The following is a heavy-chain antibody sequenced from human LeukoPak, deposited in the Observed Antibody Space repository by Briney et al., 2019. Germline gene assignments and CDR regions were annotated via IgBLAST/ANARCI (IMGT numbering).Heavy chain of an antibody. J-gene: IGHJ6*02. CDR2: ISGSGGST. V-gene: IGHV3-23*01. D-gene: IGHD3-10*01. CDR1: GFTFSSYA. CDR3: AKENRVNYYGSGSYLNYYYGMDV. Sequence: GGSLRPSCAASGFTFSSYAMSWVRQAPGKGLEWVSAISGSGGSTYYADSVKGRFTISRDNSKNTLYLQMNSLRAEDTAVYYCAKENRVNYYGSGSYLNYYYGMDVWGQGTTVTVSS.